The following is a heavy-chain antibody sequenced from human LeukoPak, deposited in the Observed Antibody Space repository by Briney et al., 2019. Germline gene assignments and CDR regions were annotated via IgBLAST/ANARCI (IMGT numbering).Heavy chain of an antibody. V-gene: IGHV4-34*01. CDR3: ARANYTAMDPYYYYGMDV. Sequence: PSETLSLTCAVYGGSFSGYYWSWIRQPPGKGLEWIGEINHSGSTNYNPSLKSRVTISVDTSKNQFSLKLSSVTAADTAVYYCARANYTAMDPYYYYGMDVWGQGTTVTVSS. J-gene: IGHJ6*02. CDR1: GGSFSGYY. D-gene: IGHD5-18*01. CDR2: INHSGST.